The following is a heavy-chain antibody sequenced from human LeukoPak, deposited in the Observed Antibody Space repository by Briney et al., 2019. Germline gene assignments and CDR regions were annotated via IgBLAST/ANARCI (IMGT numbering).Heavy chain of an antibody. CDR2: IKEDGSEK. Sequence: GGSLRLSCAASGFTFSSYWVNWVRQAPGKGLEWVANIKEDGSEKHYVDSVKGRFTISRDNAKNSLYLQMSSLRAEDTAVYYCCLGDFWSGPFDHWGQGTLVTVSS. J-gene: IGHJ4*02. V-gene: IGHV3-7*01. CDR3: CLGDFWSGPFDH. CDR1: GFTFSSYW. D-gene: IGHD3-3*01.